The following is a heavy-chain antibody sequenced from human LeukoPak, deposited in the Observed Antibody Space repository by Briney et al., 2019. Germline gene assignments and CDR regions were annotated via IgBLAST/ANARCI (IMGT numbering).Heavy chain of an antibody. CDR3: VREGLYSSSSDFDY. V-gene: IGHV1-2*02. CDR1: GYTFTDYY. CDR2: LSPKTGDT. Sequence: GASVKVSCKASGYTFTDYYVHCVRQAPGQGPQWMGYLSPKTGDTKYAQNLQGRVTMTRDTSIYTAYMELSGLRSDDTAVYYCVREGLYSSSSDFDYWGQGTLVTVSS. J-gene: IGHJ4*02. D-gene: IGHD6-13*01.